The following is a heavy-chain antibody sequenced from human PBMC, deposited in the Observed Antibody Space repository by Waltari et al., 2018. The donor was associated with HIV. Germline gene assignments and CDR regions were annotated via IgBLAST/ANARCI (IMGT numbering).Heavy chain of an antibody. Sequence: EVQVVESGGGLGQPGGLLRPSWAAAAFSFGTYEMNWVRQAPGKGLEWVSYISSSGSTIYYADSVKGRFTISRDNAKNSLYLQMNSLRAEDTAVYFCARDGSSYYGLDYWGRGTLVTVSS. V-gene: IGHV3-48*03. CDR3: ARDGSSYYGLDY. J-gene: IGHJ4*02. CDR1: AFSFGTYE. CDR2: ISSSGSTI. D-gene: IGHD1-26*01.